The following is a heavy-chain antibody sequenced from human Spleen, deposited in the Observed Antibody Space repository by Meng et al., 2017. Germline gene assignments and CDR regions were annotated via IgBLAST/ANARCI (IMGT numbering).Heavy chain of an antibody. CDR1: GGSFSDYY. CDR2: INHSGST. CDR3: ARGPTTMAHDFDY. Sequence: QAELHEWGEGLLKPSETLSLTCVGSGGSFSDYYWSWIRQPPGKGLEWIGEINHSGSTNYNPSLESRATISVDTSQNNLSLKLSSVTAADSAVYYCARGPTTMAHDFDYWGQGTLVTVSS. D-gene: IGHD4-11*01. J-gene: IGHJ4*02. V-gene: IGHV4-34*01.